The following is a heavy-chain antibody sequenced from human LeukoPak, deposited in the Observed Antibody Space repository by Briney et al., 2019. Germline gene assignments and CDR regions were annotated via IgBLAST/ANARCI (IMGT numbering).Heavy chain of an antibody. D-gene: IGHD6-13*01. V-gene: IGHV1-24*01. CDR1: GYTLTELS. CDR3: ATRPAAAEQNFDY. J-gene: IGHJ4*02. Sequence: ASVTVSCKVSGYTLTELSMHWVRQAPGKGLEWMGGFDPEDGETIYAQKFQGRVTMTEDTSTDTAYMELSSLRSEDTAVYYCATRPAAAEQNFDYWGQGTLVTVSS. CDR2: FDPEDGET.